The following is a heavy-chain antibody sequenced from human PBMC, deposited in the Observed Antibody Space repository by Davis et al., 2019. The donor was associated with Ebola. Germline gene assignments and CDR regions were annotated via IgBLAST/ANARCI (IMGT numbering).Heavy chain of an antibody. Sequence: SETLSLTCAVYGGSFSGYYWSWIRQPPGKGLEWIGSIYYSGSTYYNPSLKSRVTISVDTSKNQFSLKLSSVTAADTAVYYCASSGGSSGWYAYWGQGTLVTVSS. CDR1: GGSFSGYY. CDR3: ASSGGSSGWYAY. V-gene: IGHV4-34*01. J-gene: IGHJ4*02. D-gene: IGHD6-19*01. CDR2: IYYSGST.